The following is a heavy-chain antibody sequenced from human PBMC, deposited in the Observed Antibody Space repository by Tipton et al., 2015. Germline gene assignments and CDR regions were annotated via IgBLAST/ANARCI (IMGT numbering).Heavy chain of an antibody. CDR1: GYSITSGFY. D-gene: IGHD5-12*01. V-gene: IGHV4-59*01. Sequence: TLSLTCAVSGYSITSGFYWGWIRQPPGQGLEWIGYMFYTGITNYNPSLKSRVTMSVATSKNQFSLRLSSVTAADTAVYYCVGGLSGYDPFDYWGQGALVTVSS. J-gene: IGHJ4*02. CDR3: VGGLSGYDPFDY. CDR2: MFYTGIT.